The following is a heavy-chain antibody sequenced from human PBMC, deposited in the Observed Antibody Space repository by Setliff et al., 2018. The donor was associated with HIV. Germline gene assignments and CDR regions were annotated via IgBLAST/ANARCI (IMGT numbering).Heavy chain of an antibody. CDR2: ISAYNGNT. CDR3: VMAAFDI. J-gene: IGHJ3*02. Sequence: ASVKVSCKASGYNVTVSAINWVRQAPGQALEWMGWISAYNGNTNYAQKLQGRVTMTTDTSTSTAYMDPVDTATYYCAHRLGVMAAFDIWGQGTMVTVSS. D-gene: IGHD3-16*01. CDR1: GYNVTVSA. V-gene: IGHV1-18*01.